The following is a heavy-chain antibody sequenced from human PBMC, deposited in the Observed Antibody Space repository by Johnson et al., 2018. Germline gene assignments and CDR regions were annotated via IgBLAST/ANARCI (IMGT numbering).Heavy chain of an antibody. Sequence: QVQLVESGGGVVQPGRSLRLSCAASGFTFSSYAMHWVRQAPGKGLEWVAVISYDGSNKYYADSVKGRFTISRDNSKNTLYLQMNSLRAEDTAVFYCARESSGIAEGGTEYFQHWGQGTLVTVSS. CDR3: ARESSGIAEGGTEYFQH. V-gene: IGHV3-30-3*01. D-gene: IGHD6-13*01. CDR2: ISYDGSNK. CDR1: GFTFSSYA. J-gene: IGHJ1*01.